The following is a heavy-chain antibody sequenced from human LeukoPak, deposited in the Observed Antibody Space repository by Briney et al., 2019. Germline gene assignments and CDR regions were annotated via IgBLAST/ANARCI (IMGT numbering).Heavy chain of an antibody. V-gene: IGHV3-53*01. CDR1: GFTVSSNY. Sequence: GGSLRLSCAASGFTVSSNYMSWVRQAPGKGLEWVSVIYSGGSTYSADSVKGRFTISRDNSKNALCLQMNSLRAEDTAVYYCVRDSNYDTSGHYYWGQGTLVTVSS. CDR2: IYSGGST. J-gene: IGHJ4*02. CDR3: VRDSNYDTSGHYY. D-gene: IGHD3-22*01.